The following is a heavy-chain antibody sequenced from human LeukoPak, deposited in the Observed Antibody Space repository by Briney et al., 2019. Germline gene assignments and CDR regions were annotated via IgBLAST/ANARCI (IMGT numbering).Heavy chain of an antibody. CDR2: ISWNSGSI. CDR3: GRDYYGSGTYPYYFDY. V-gene: IGHV3-9*01. J-gene: IGHJ4*02. D-gene: IGHD3-10*01. CDR1: GFTFDDYA. Sequence: PGGSLRLSCAASGFTFDDYAMHWVRQAPGKGLEWVSGISWNSGSIGYADSVKGRFTISRDNAKNSLYLQMNSLRAEDTALYYCGRDYYGSGTYPYYFDYWGQGTLVTVSS.